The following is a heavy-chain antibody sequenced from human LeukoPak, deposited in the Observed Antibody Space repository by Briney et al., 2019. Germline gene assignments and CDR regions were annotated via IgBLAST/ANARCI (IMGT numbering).Heavy chain of an antibody. CDR3: AMLGMIDVLDI. V-gene: IGHV1-45*02. CDR1: GYTFTYRY. D-gene: IGHD7-27*01. J-gene: IGHJ3*02. CDR2: ITPFNGNT. Sequence: GSSVKVSCKASGYTFTYRYLHWVRQAPGQALEWMGRITPFNGNTNYAQKFQDRVTITRDKSMSTAYIELSSVRSEDTAMYYCAMLGMIDVLDIWGQGTMVTVSS.